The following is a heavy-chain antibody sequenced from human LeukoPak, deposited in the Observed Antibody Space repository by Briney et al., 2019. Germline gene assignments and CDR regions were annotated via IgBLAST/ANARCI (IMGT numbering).Heavy chain of an antibody. Sequence: SETLSLTCTVSGGSISSYYWSWIRQPPGKGLEWIGYIYTSGSTNYNPSLKSRVTISVDTSKNQFSLKLSSVTAADTAVYYCARDGSGSYYRERLEVVFDYWGQGTLVTVSS. J-gene: IGHJ4*02. CDR2: IYTSGST. CDR3: ARDGSGSYYRERLEVVFDY. CDR1: GGSISSYY. V-gene: IGHV4-4*09. D-gene: IGHD3-10*01.